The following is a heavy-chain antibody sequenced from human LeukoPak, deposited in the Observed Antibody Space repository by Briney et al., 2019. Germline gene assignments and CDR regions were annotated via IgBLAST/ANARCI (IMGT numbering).Heavy chain of an antibody. J-gene: IGHJ6*03. CDR3: ARAGQGGFYYYYYMDV. D-gene: IGHD3-16*01. V-gene: IGHV4-39*07. CDR2: IYYSGST. CDR1: GGSISSYY. Sequence: SETLSLTCTVSGGSISSYYWGWIRQPPGKGLEWIGSIYYSGSTYYNPSLKSRVTISVDTSKNQFSLKLSSVTAADTAVYYCARAGQGGFYYYYYMDVWGKGTTVTVSS.